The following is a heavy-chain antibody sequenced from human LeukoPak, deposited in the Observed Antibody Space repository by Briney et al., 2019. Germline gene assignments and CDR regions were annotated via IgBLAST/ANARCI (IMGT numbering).Heavy chain of an antibody. D-gene: IGHD2-2*02. CDR1: GGSITSSNW. CDR3: ASRAVLYQHIDP. CDR2: IYYTGNT. V-gene: IGHV4-4*02. J-gene: IGHJ5*02. Sequence: PSGTLSLTCAVSGGSITSSNWGSWARQPPGKGLGGIGEIYYTGNTNYNPSLKSRVTISVDKSNNQFSLKLSSVTAADTAVYYCASRAVLYQHIDPWGQGTLVTVSS.